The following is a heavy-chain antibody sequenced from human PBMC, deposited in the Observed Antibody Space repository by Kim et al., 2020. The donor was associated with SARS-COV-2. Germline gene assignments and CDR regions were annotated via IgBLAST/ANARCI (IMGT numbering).Heavy chain of an antibody. CDR1: GFSFDNYG. CDR2: ITSTGSHT. J-gene: IGHJ5*02. CDR3: AREPFAIMVRGGWVDL. Sequence: GGSLRLSCAASGFSFDNYGMIWVRQAPGKGLEWVSSITSTGSHTYYADSLKGRITLSRDNAKNSMYLQMNSLRVEDTATYYCAREPFAIMVRGGWVDLWGQGTLVSVSS. D-gene: IGHD3-10*01. V-gene: IGHV3-21*01.